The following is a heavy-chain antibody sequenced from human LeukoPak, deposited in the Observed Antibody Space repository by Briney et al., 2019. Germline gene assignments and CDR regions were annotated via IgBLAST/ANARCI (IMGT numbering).Heavy chain of an antibody. CDR2: ISSSSYI. V-gene: IGHV3-21*01. J-gene: IGHJ4*02. CDR3: ARAKDIAALDY. Sequence: GGSLRLSCAASGFTFSSYSMNWVRQAPGKGLEWVSSISSSSYIYYADSVKGRFTISRDNAKNSLYLQMNSLRAEDTAVYYCARAKDIAALDYWGQGTLVTVSS. D-gene: IGHD6-6*01. CDR1: GFTFSSYS.